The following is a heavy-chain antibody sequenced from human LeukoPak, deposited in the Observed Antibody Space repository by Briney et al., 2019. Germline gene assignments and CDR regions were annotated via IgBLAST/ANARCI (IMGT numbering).Heavy chain of an antibody. CDR3: GGGPYDSSGYFDY. CDR2: ISYDGSNK. Sequence: GGSLRLSCAASGFTFSSYAMSWVRPAPGKGLEWVAVISYDGSNKYYAGSVKGRFTISRDNSKNTLYLQMNRLRPEGTAVYYWGGGPYDSSGYFDYWGQGTLVTVSS. CDR1: GFTFSSYA. J-gene: IGHJ4*02. D-gene: IGHD3-22*01. V-gene: IGHV3-30*03.